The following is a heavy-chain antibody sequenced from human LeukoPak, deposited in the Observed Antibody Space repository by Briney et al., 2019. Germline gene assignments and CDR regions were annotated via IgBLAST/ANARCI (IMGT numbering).Heavy chain of an antibody. J-gene: IGHJ4*02. D-gene: IGHD2-2*01. CDR3: ARVGCSSTSCPFDY. V-gene: IGHV4-38-2*02. CDR1: GYSISSGYY. Sequence: SETLSLTCTVSGYSISSGYYWGWIRQPPGKGLEWIGSIYHSGSTYYNPSLKRRVTISVDTSKNQFSLKLSSVTAADTAVYYCARVGCSSTSCPFDYWGQGTLVTVSS. CDR2: IYHSGST.